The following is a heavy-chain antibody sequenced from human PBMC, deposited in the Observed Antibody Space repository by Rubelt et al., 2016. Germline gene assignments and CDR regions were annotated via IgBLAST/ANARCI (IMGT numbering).Heavy chain of an antibody. CDR1: GGSISSSS. D-gene: IGHD3-3*01. CDR3: AKEITIFGVENV. CDR2: ISYDGSNK. J-gene: IGHJ6*02. Sequence: QLQLQESGPGLVKPSETLSLTCTVSGGSISSSSYYWGWIRQPPGKGLEWVAVISYDGSNKYYADSGKGRFTISRDNSKNTLYLQMNSLRAEDTAVYYCAKEITIFGVENVWGQGTTVTVSS. V-gene: IGHV3-30*18.